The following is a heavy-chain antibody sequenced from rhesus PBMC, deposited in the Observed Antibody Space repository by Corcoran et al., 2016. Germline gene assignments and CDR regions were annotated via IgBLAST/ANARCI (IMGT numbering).Heavy chain of an antibody. CDR3: AKNGFYYDK. CDR1: GFTFSSYG. D-gene: IGHD3-28*01. CDR2: ISSGGGST. Sequence: VESGGGLVQPGGSLRLSCAASGFTFSSYGMSWVRQAPGKGLEWVSYISSGGGSTYYADSVKGRFTISRDNSKNTLSLQMNSLRAEDTAVYYCAKNGFYYDKWGQGVLVTVSS. J-gene: IGHJ4*01. V-gene: IGHV3S5*01.